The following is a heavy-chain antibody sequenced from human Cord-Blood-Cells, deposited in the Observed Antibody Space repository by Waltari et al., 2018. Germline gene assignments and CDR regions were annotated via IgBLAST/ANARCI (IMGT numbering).Heavy chain of an antibody. CDR3: ARADSSGYDY. CDR2: INHIGST. V-gene: IGHV4-34*01. CDR1: GGSFSGHF. J-gene: IGHJ4*02. D-gene: IGHD3-22*01. Sequence: QVQLQQWGAGLLKPSETLSLPRAVYGGSFSGHFWSWFRQPPGKGLEWIGEINHIGSTNYNPSLKSRVTISVDTSKNQFSLKLSSVTAADTAVYYCARADSSGYDYWGQGTLVTVSS.